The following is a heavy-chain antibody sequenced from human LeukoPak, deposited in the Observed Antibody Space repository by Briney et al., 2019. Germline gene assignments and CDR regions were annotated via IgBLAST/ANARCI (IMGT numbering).Heavy chain of an antibody. CDR3: AKDYGDYDYYYYGMDV. CDR1: GITFSTYA. CDR2: ISSSGSST. V-gene: IGHV3-23*01. Sequence: GGSLRLSCVASGITFSTYAMSWVRQAPGKGLEWVSVISSSGSSTYYADSVKGRFIISRDNLKNTLYLQMNSLRAEDTAVYYCAKDYGDYDYYYYGMDVWGQGTTVTVSS. D-gene: IGHD4-17*01. J-gene: IGHJ6*02.